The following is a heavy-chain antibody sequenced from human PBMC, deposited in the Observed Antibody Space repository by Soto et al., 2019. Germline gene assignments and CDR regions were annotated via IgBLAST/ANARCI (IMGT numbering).Heavy chain of an antibody. J-gene: IGHJ4*02. CDR2: ISSSSSTI. CDR1: GFTFSSYS. CDR3: ARDINGGLVDY. Sequence: EVQLVESGGGLVQPGGSLRLSCAASGFTFSSYSMNWVRQAPGKGLEWVSYISSSSSTIYYADSVKGRFTISRDNAKNSLYLQMNSLRAEDTAVYYCARDINGGLVDYWGQGTLVTVSS. D-gene: IGHD1-20*01. V-gene: IGHV3-48*01.